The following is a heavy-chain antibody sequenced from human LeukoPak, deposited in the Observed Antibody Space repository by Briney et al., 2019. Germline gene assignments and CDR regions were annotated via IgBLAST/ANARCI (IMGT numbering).Heavy chain of an antibody. V-gene: IGHV5-10-1*01. D-gene: IGHD1/OR15-1a*01. Sequence: GESLRISCKGSGYSFISYWISWVRQMPGKGLEWMGRIDPSDSYTNYSPSFQGHVTISADKSISTAYLQWSSLKASDTATYYCARHEQGYYYYYYGMDVWGQGTTVTVSS. CDR1: GYSFISYW. J-gene: IGHJ6*02. CDR3: ARHEQGYYYYYYGMDV. CDR2: IDPSDSYT.